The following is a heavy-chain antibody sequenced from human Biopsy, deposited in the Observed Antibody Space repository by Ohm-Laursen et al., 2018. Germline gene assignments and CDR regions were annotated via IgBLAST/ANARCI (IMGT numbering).Heavy chain of an antibody. D-gene: IGHD1-26*01. CDR3: ARWETTLGRSLDS. CDR2: MSPNTGNT. CDR1: GYTFTSHD. V-gene: IGHV1-8*01. Sequence: ATVKISCQASGYTFTSHDINWVRQATGQGLEWMGWMSPNTGNTVYAQRFQDRVTMTSDTSTGTAYMELTSLTSDDTAVYFCARWETTLGRSLDSWGQGTLVAVSS. J-gene: IGHJ4*02.